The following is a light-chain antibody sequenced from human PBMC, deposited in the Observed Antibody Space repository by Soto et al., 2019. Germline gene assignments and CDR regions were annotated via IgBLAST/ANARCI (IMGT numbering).Light chain of an antibody. CDR2: TAS. CDR3: QQRHSYPIT. J-gene: IGKJ5*01. CDR1: QGISNY. V-gene: IGKV1-9*01. Sequence: DIQLTQSPSFLSASVGDRVTVTCRASQGISNYLAWYQQKPGKAPKLLIHTASTLHSGVPSRFSGGGSGTEFTLTISSLQPEDFATYYCQQRHSYPITFGQGTRLEI.